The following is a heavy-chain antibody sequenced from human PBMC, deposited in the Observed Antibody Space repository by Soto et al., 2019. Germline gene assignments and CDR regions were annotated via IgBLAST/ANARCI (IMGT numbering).Heavy chain of an antibody. CDR1: GYTFTSYD. D-gene: IGHD6-25*01. V-gene: IGHV1-8*01. J-gene: IGHJ5*02. CDR3: ARGAAFLGTWFDP. CDR2: MNPNSGNT. Sequence: ASVKISCKASGYTFTSYDINWVRQATGQGLEWMGWMNPNSGNTGYAQKFQGRVTMTRNTSISTAYMELSSLRSEDTAVYYCARGAAFLGTWFDPWGQGTLVTVSS.